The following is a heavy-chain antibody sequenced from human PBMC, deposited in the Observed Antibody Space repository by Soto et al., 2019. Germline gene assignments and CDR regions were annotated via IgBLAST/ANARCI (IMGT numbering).Heavy chain of an antibody. J-gene: IGHJ4*02. Sequence: EVQLLESGGGLVQPGGSLRLSCAASGFTFSSYAMSWVRQAPGKGLEWVSAISGSGGSTYYADSVKGRFTISRDNSKNTLYLQMNSLRAEDTAVYYCAKVAGPQTMIVGVISIDYWGQGTLVTVSS. CDR3: AKVAGPQTMIVGVISIDY. D-gene: IGHD3-22*01. V-gene: IGHV3-23*01. CDR2: ISGSGGST. CDR1: GFTFSSYA.